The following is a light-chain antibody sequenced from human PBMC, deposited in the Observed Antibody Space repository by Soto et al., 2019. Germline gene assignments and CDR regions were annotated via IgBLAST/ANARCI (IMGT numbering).Light chain of an antibody. CDR1: QSVNSN. J-gene: IGKJ5*01. Sequence: EVMMTQSPATLSVSPGGRATLSCRASQSVNSNLAWYQQKPGQAPRLLIYAASTRATGIPARFTGSGSGTKFTLTISSPQSEEFAVYYCQQYNHWPRLTFGQGTRLEIK. CDR2: AAS. CDR3: QQYNHWPRLT. V-gene: IGKV3D-15*01.